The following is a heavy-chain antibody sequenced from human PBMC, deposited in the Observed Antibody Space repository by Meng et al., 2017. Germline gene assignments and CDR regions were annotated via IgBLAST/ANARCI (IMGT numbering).Heavy chain of an antibody. CDR1: GGTFSSYA. Sequence: SVKVSCKASGGTFSSYAISWVRQAPGQGLEWMGGIIPIFGTANYAQKFQGRVTITADKSTSTAYMELSSLRSEDTAVYYCARSVYSSGWVFDYWGQGTLVPSPQ. CDR2: IIPIFGTA. CDR3: ARSVYSSGWVFDY. J-gene: IGHJ4*02. D-gene: IGHD6-19*01. V-gene: IGHV1-69*06.